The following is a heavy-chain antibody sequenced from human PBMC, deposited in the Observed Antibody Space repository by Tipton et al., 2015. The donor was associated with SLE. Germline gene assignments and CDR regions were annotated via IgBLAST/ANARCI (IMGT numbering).Heavy chain of an antibody. V-gene: IGHV3-53*04. D-gene: IGHD3-10*01. CDR2: IYSGGST. CDR1: GFTVSSNY. Sequence: VQLVQSGGGLVQPGGSLRLSCAASGFTVSSNYMSWVRQAPGKGLEWVSVIYSGGSTYYADSVKGRFTISRHNSKNTLYLQMNSLRAEDTAVYYCARKSWFGELDYYGMDVWGQGTTVTVSS. CDR3: ARKSWFGELDYYGMDV. J-gene: IGHJ6*02.